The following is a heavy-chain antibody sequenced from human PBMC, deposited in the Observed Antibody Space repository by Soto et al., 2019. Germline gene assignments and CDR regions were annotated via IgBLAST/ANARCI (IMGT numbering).Heavy chain of an antibody. D-gene: IGHD3-10*01. CDR2: IYSGGST. CDR3: AILCPYCTGSYSFRYNWFDP. J-gene: IGHJ5*02. CDR1: GFSVSSSH. V-gene: IGHV3-53*01. Sequence: PGGSLRLSCAASGFSVSSSHMNWVRQAPGKGQEWVSVIYSGGSTYYAVSVKGRFTISRDNSKNTVYLQMNSLRAEDTAVYYCAILCPYCTGSYSFRYNWFDPWGQGTLVTSPQ.